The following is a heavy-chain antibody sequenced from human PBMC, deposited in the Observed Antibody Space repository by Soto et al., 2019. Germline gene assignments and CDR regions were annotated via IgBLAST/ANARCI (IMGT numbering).Heavy chain of an antibody. CDR2: IWYDGSNK. CDR3: ARDGPENRASPSSYYYYGMDV. CDR1: GFTFSSYG. Sequence: PGGSLRLSCAASGFTFSSYGMHWVRQAPGKGLEWVAVIWYDGSNKYYADSVKGRFTISRDNSKNTLYLQMNSLRAEDTAVYYCARDGPENRASPSSYYYYGMDVWGQGTTVTVSS. J-gene: IGHJ6*02. D-gene: IGHD2-21*01. V-gene: IGHV3-33*01.